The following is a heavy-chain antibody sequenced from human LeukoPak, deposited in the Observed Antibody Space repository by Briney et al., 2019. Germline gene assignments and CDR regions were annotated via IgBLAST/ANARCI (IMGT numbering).Heavy chain of an antibody. D-gene: IGHD3-9*01. Sequence: AAVKVSRQTSGYTFPSYGINRVRQAPAQGLEGLGLISAYSGSTNSAQKLKGRVTMTTDTSTSTAYMELRSLRSDDTAVYYCARDSYNILTGYVRYAFDIWGQGTMVTVSS. CDR1: GYTFPSYG. V-gene: IGHV1-18*01. CDR2: ISAYSGST. CDR3: ARDSYNILTGYVRYAFDI. J-gene: IGHJ3*02.